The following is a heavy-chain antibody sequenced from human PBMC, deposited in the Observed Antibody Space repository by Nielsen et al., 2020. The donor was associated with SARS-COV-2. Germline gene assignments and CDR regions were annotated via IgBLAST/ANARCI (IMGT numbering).Heavy chain of an antibody. J-gene: IGHJ4*02. CDR3: AKDSRRYFDSGFVDY. CDR2: ISYDGSNK. D-gene: IGHD3-9*01. Sequence: GESLKISCAASGFTFSSYGMHWVRQAPGKGLEWVAVISYDGSNKYYADSVKGRSTISRDNSKNTLYLQMNSLRAEDTAVYYCAKDSRRYFDSGFVDYWGQGTLVTVSS. V-gene: IGHV3-30*18. CDR1: GFTFSSYG.